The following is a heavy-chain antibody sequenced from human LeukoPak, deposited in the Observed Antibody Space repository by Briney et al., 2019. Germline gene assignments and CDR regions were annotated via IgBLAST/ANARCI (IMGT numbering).Heavy chain of an antibody. J-gene: IGHJ4*02. D-gene: IGHD5-18*01. CDR3: TKDDGYSYALDY. CDR1: GFTFTSYT. V-gene: IGHV3-21*01. CDR2: ISSGSHYI. Sequence: GGSLRLSCAASGFTFTSYTMNWVCQAPGKGLEWISSISSGSHYIYYADSVKGRFTISRDNAKNSLYLQMNSLRAEDTAVYYCTKDDGYSYALDYWGQGTLVTVSS.